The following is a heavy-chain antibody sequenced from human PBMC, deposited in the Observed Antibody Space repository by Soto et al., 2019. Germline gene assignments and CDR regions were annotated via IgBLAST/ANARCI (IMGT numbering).Heavy chain of an antibody. Sequence: PGGSLRLSCAASGFTFSSYSMNWVRQAPGKGLEWVSYISSSSSTIYYADSVKGRFTISRDNAKNSLYLQMNSLRAEDTAVYYCARDEKYDSSGYSPYYYYGMDVWGQGTTVTVSS. CDR3: ARDEKYDSSGYSPYYYYGMDV. J-gene: IGHJ6*02. CDR2: ISSSSSTI. V-gene: IGHV3-48*01. CDR1: GFTFSSYS. D-gene: IGHD3-22*01.